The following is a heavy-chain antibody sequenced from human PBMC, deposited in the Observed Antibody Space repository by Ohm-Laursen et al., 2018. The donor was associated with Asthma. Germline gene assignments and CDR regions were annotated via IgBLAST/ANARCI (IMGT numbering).Heavy chain of an antibody. D-gene: IGHD2-15*01. CDR2: ISYDGSNK. CDR1: GFTFSSYA. Sequence: SLRLSCAASGFTFSSYAMHWVRQAPGKGLEWVAVISYDGSNKYYADSVKGRFTISRDNSKNTLYLQMNSLRAEDTAVYYCARGPGSCSGGSCYSDYWGQGTLVTVSS. CDR3: ARGPGSCSGGSCYSDY. J-gene: IGHJ4*02. V-gene: IGHV3-30-3*01.